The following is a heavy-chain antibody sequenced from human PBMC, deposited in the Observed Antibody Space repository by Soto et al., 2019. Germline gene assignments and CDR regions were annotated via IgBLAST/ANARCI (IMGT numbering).Heavy chain of an antibody. Sequence: SETLSLTCTVSGGSISSGDYYWSWIRQPPGKGLEWIGYIYYSGSTYYNPSLKSRVTISVDTSKNQFSLKLSSVTAADTAVYYCAREKQLVNWFDPWGQGTLVTVSS. CDR2: IYYSGST. J-gene: IGHJ5*02. CDR1: GGSISSGDYY. V-gene: IGHV4-30-4*01. D-gene: IGHD6-6*01. CDR3: AREKQLVNWFDP.